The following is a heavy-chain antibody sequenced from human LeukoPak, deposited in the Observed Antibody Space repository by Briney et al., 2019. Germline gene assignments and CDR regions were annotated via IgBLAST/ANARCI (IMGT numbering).Heavy chain of an antibody. Sequence: GGSLRLSCAASGFTVSSNYMSWVRQAPGKGLKWVSVIYSGGSTYYADSVKGRFTISRDNSKNTLYLQMNSLRAEDTAVYYCARSLWFGELDYWGQGTLVTVSS. J-gene: IGHJ4*02. CDR2: IYSGGST. CDR1: GFTVSSNY. D-gene: IGHD3-10*01. V-gene: IGHV3-53*01. CDR3: ARSLWFGELDY.